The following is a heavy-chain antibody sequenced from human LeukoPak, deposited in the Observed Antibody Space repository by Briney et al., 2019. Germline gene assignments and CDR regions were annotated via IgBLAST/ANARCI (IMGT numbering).Heavy chain of an antibody. CDR1: GGSMYNYY. Sequence: SETLSLTCIVSGGSMYNYYWSWIRQPPGKGLEWIAYIHYTGITNYNPFLKSRVTISLDTSKNQFSLKLNSVTAADTAFYYCARILEGSGAAFDIWAQGTMVTVSS. CDR2: IHYTGIT. J-gene: IGHJ3*02. V-gene: IGHV4-59*01. CDR3: ARILEGSGAAFDI. D-gene: IGHD1-26*01.